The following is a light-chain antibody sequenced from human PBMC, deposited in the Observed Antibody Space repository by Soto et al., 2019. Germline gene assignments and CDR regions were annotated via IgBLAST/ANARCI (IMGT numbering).Light chain of an antibody. J-gene: IGLJ2*01. Sequence: QPVLTQSPSVSGAPGQRVTLSCTGSSSNIGAGFDVHWYQLLPGTAPKVLIYGNSNRPSGVPDRFSGSKSGTSASLAITGLQAEDEADYYCQSYDSSLSGYVVFGGGTKVTVL. CDR1: SSNIGAGFD. CDR2: GNS. CDR3: QSYDSSLSGYVV. V-gene: IGLV1-40*01.